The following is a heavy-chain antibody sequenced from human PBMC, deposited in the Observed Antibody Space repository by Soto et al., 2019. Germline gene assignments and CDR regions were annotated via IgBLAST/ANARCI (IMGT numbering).Heavy chain of an antibody. J-gene: IGHJ3*02. CDR3: ARGTSGWADAFDI. V-gene: IGHV1-46*03. CDR1: GYTFTSYY. Sequence: QVQLVQSGAEVKKPGASVKVSCKASGYTFTSYYMHWVRQAPGQGLEWMGIINPSGGSTSYAQKFQGRVTRTRDTSTSTVYMELSSLRSEDTAVDYCARGTSGWADAFDIWGQGTMVTVSS. D-gene: IGHD6-19*01. CDR2: INPSGGST.